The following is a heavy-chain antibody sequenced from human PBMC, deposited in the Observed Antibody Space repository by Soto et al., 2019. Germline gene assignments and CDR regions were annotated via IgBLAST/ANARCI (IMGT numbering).Heavy chain of an antibody. CDR2: MNPNSGNT. V-gene: IGHV1-8*01. D-gene: IGHD6-13*01. CDR1: GYTFTSYD. CDR3: ARAPYSSSWYRYYGMDV. J-gene: IGHJ6*02. Sequence: ASVKVSCKASGYTFTSYDINWVRQATGQGLEWMGWMNPNSGNTGYAQKLQGRVTMTTDTSTSTAYMELRSLRSDDTAVYYCARAPYSSSWYRYYGMDVWGQGTTVTVSS.